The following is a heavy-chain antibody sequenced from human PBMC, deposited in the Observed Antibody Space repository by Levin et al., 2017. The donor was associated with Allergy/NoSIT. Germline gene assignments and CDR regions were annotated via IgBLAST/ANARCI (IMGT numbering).Heavy chain of an antibody. V-gene: IGHV1-18*01. CDR2: ISAYNGNT. Sequence: GASVKVSCKASGYTFTSYGISWVRQAPGQGLEWMGWISAYNGNTNYAQKLQGRVTMTTDTSTSTAYMELRSLRSDDTAVYYCARAGGTVYSSSWYGGFDYWGQGTLVTVSS. CDR3: ARAGGTVYSSSWYGGFDY. D-gene: IGHD6-13*01. J-gene: IGHJ4*02. CDR1: GYTFTSYG.